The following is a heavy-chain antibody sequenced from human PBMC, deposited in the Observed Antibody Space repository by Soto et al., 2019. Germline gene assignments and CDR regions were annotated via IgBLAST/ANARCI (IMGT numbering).Heavy chain of an antibody. J-gene: IGHJ3*02. CDR3: ARQGRAFDI. CDR1: GGSISSYY. CDR2: IYYSGST. V-gene: IGHV4-59*08. Sequence: QVQLQESGPGLVKPSETLSLTCTVSGGSISSYYWSWIRQPPGKGLEWIGYIYYSGSTNYNPSLKLRVTISVDTSKNQFSLQLSSVTAADTAVYDCARQGRAFDIWGQGTMVTVSS.